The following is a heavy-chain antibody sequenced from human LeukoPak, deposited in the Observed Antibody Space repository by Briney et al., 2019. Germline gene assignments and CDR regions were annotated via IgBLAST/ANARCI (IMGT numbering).Heavy chain of an antibody. D-gene: IGHD3-10*01. CDR2: TYYRSKWYN. Sequence: SQTLSLTCAISGDSVSSNSAAWNWIRQSPSRGLEWLGRTYYRSKWYNDYAVSVKSRITINPDASKNQFSLQLNSVTPEDTAVYYWARGIRPSYGSAPKDFDSWAKEPRVTVP. CDR3: ARGIRPSYGSAPKDFDS. J-gene: IGHJ4*02. CDR1: GDSVSSNSAA. V-gene: IGHV6-1*01.